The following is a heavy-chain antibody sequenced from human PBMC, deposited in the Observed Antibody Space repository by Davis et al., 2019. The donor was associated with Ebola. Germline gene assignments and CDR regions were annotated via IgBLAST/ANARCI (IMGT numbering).Heavy chain of an antibody. Sequence: AASVKVSCKASGGTFSTYAIDWVRQAPGQRLEWMGRIIPMLGIPNYAQRFQGRVTITADKSTSTAYMELSSLRSEDTAMYYCARDLGTAMATEWGQGTLVTVSS. D-gene: IGHD5-18*01. V-gene: IGHV1-69*04. CDR1: GGTFSTYA. CDR2: IIPMLGIP. J-gene: IGHJ4*02. CDR3: ARDLGTAMATE.